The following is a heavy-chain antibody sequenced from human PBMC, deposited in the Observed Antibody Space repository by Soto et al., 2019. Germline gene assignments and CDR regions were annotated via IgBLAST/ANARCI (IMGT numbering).Heavy chain of an antibody. D-gene: IGHD3-10*01. J-gene: IGHJ4*02. Sequence: QVQLVESGGGLVKPGGSLRLSCAASGFTFSDYYMSWIRQAPGKGLEWVSYISSSGSTIYYADSVKGRFTISRDNAKNSLYLQMSSRRAEDTAVYYCARDLYSGWLGELGTQIIFDYWVQGTLVTVSS. V-gene: IGHV3-11*01. CDR3: ARDLYSGWLGELGTQIIFDY. CDR2: ISSSGSTI. CDR1: GFTFSDYY.